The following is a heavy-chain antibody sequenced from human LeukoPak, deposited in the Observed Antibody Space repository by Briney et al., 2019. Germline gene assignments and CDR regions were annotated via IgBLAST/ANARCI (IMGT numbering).Heavy chain of an antibody. CDR3: TTRGFWDTSVGMDV. J-gene: IGHJ6*02. D-gene: IGHD3-16*01. CDR2: IKSKTDGGTT. V-gene: IGHV3-15*01. Sequence: GGSLRLSCAASGFTFSDYYMSWIRQAPGKGLEWVGRIKSKTDGGTTDYAAPVKGRFTISRDDSKNTLYLQMNSLKTEDTAVYYCTTRGFWDTSVGMDVWGQGTTVTVSS. CDR1: GFTFSDYY.